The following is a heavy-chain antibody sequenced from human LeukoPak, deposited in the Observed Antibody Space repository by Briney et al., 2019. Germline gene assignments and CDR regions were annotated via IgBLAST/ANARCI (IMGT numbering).Heavy chain of an antibody. J-gene: IGHJ4*02. CDR2: ISGSGGST. D-gene: IGHD5-18*01. Sequence: GGSLRLSCAASGFTFSSYAMSWVRQAPGKGLEWVSAISGSGGSTYYADSVKGRFTISRDNSKNTLYLQMNSLRAEDTAVYYCARDVRGYSYGYRGFDYWGQGTLVTVSS. V-gene: IGHV3-23*01. CDR3: ARDVRGYSYGYRGFDY. CDR1: GFTFSSYA.